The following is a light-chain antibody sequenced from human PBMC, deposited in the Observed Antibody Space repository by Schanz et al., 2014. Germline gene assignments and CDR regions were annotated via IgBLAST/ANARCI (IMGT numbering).Light chain of an antibody. J-gene: IGLJ2*01. CDR2: DVI. Sequence: QSALTQPASVSGSPGQSITMSCTGTSSDIGAYDYVSWYQQHPGKAPKLMIYDVINRPSGVSNRFSGSKSGNTASLTISGLQAEDEADYYCSSYTSRTVVFGGGTQLTVL. CDR1: SSDIGAYDY. V-gene: IGLV2-14*01. CDR3: SSYTSRTVV.